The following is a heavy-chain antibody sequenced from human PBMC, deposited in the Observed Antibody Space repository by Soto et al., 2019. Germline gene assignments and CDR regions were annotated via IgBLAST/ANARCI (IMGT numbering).Heavy chain of an antibody. V-gene: IGHV3-30-3*01. CDR2: ISYDGSNK. J-gene: IGHJ4*02. D-gene: IGHD3-22*01. CDR3: AREVGYDSSGYPFDY. Sequence: QVQLVESGGGVVQPGRSLRLSCAASGFTFSSYAMHWVRQAPGKGLEWVAVISYDGSNKYYADSVKGRFTISRDNSKNTLYLQMNSLRAEDTALYYCAREVGYDSSGYPFDYWGQGTLVTVSS. CDR1: GFTFSSYA.